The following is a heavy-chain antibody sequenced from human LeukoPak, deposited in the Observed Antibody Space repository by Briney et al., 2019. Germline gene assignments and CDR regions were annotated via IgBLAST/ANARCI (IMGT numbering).Heavy chain of an antibody. Sequence: GESLKISCKGSGYSFTSYWIGWVRQMPGKGLEWMGINYPGDSDTRYSPSFQGQVTISADKSISTAYLQWSSLKASDTAMYYCARTYYYNISSDYLNDYFDYWGQGTLVTVSS. CDR3: ARTYYYNISSDYLNDYFDY. D-gene: IGHD3-22*01. CDR2: NYPGDSDT. J-gene: IGHJ4*02. V-gene: IGHV5-51*01. CDR1: GYSFTSYW.